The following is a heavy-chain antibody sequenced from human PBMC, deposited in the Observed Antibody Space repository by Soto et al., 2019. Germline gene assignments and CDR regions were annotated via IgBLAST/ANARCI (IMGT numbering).Heavy chain of an antibody. CDR1: GFTFGDYA. Sequence: LRLSCTASGFTFGDYAMSWFRQAPGKGLEWVGFIRSKAYGGTTEYAASVKGRFTISRDDSKSIAYLQMNSLKTEDTAVYYCAKGQNYDILTGFYXXGGINNDAFAIWGQGTMVPVSS. CDR2: IRSKAYGGTT. J-gene: IGHJ3*02. D-gene: IGHD3-9*01. CDR3: AKGQNYDILTGFYXXGGINNDAFAI. V-gene: IGHV3-49*03.